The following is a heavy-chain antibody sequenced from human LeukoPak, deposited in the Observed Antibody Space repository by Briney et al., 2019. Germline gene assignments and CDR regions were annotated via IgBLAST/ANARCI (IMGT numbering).Heavy chain of an antibody. CDR1: GDSVSSNSAA. J-gene: IGHJ6*02. Sequence: PSQTLSLTCAISGDSVSSNSAAWNWIRQSPSRGLEWLGRTYYRSKWYNDYAVSVKSRITINPDTSKNQFSLQLNSVTPEDTAVYYCVRMPGILNYYYYGMDVWGQGTTVTVSS. V-gene: IGHV6-1*01. CDR3: VRMPGILNYYYYGMDV. D-gene: IGHD6-13*01. CDR2: TYYRSKWYN.